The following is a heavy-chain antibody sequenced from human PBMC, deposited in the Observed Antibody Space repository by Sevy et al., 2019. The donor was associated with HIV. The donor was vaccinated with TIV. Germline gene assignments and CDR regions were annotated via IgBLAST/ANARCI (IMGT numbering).Heavy chain of an antibody. CDR3: AREAKLGAPLGY. J-gene: IGHJ4*02. CDR1: GGSISLYY. Sequence: SETLSLTCTVSGGSISLYYWSWIRQPAGKGLEWIGHIYGSGSNSYNPSLKSRVTMSVDTSQNQISLKLTSVTAADTAVYYCAREAKLGAPLGYWGQGTLVTVSS. CDR2: IYGSGSN. D-gene: IGHD3-16*01. V-gene: IGHV4-4*07.